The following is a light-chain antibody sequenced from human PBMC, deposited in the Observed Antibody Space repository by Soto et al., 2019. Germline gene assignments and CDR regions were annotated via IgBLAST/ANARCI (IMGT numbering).Light chain of an antibody. CDR1: QSVSSSY. Sequence: EIVLTQSPGTLSLSPGERATLSCRASQSVSSSYLAWYQQKPGQAPRLLIYGASSRATGIPDRFSGSGSGTYFTLTISRLEPEDFAVYYCQQYGSSPPWKFGQGTKVEIK. J-gene: IGKJ1*01. CDR3: QQYGSSPPWK. CDR2: GAS. V-gene: IGKV3-20*01.